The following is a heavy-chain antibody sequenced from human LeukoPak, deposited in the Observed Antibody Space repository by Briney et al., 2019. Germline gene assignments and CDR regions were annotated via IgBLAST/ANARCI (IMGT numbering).Heavy chain of an antibody. Sequence: GGSLRLSCAASALTFSSYAMGWVRQAPGKGLEWVSAISGGGGITYYADSVKGRFTISRDNSKNTLYLQMSSLRAEDTAVYYCAKDTFSESRYGVLDSWGQGTLVTVSS. J-gene: IGHJ4*02. CDR3: AKDTFSESRYGVLDS. V-gene: IGHV3-23*01. CDR2: ISGGGGIT. CDR1: ALTFSSYA. D-gene: IGHD3-10*01.